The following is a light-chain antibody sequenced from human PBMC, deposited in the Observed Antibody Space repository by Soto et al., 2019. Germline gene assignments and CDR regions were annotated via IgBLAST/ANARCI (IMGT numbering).Light chain of an antibody. CDR1: QNINTY. Sequence: DIGMTQSPSSLSASVGDRVTITCRPSQNINTYLNWYQHKPGKAPKVLIYAASTLQSGVQSRFSGSGSGTDFTLTISSLQPEDFATYYCQQSYTTPWTFGQGTKVEIK. CDR2: AAS. J-gene: IGKJ1*01. CDR3: QQSYTTPWT. V-gene: IGKV1-39*01.